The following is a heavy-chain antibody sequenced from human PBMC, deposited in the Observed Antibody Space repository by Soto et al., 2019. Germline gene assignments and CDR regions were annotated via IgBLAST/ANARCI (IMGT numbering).Heavy chain of an antibody. Sequence: GGSLRLSCAASGFTFSSYGMHWVRQAPGKGLEWVAVISNDGSNKYYADSVKGRFTISRDNSKNTLYLQMNSLRAEDTAVYYCAKNGIKSAMVTIDYWGQGTLVTVSS. V-gene: IGHV3-30*18. CDR2: ISNDGSNK. D-gene: IGHD5-18*01. J-gene: IGHJ4*02. CDR1: GFTFSSYG. CDR3: AKNGIKSAMVTIDY.